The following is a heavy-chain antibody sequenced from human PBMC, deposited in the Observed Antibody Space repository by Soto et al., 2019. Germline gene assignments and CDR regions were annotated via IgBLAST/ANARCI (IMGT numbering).Heavy chain of an antibody. V-gene: IGHV1-58*01. J-gene: IGHJ6*02. CDR1: GFTFTSSA. D-gene: IGHD6-19*01. CDR2: IVVGSGNT. CDR3: AAIPGIAVADNYYYGMDV. Sequence: SVKVSCKASGFTFTSSAVQWVRQARGQRLEWIGWIVVGSGNTNYAQKFQERVTITRDMSTSTAYMELSSLRSEDTAVYYCAAIPGIAVADNYYYGMDVWGQGTTVTVSS.